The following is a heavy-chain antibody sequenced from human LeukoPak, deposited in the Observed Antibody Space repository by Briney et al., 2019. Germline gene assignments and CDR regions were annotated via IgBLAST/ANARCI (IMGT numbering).Heavy chain of an antibody. CDR3: ARQGPMVRGQGDGYFQH. Sequence: SETLSLTCTVSGGSIRSYYWSWIRQPPGKGLEWIGYIYDSGSTNYNPSLKSRVTISVDTSKNQFSLKLSSVSAADTAVYYCARQGPMVRGQGDGYFQHWGQGTLVTVSS. CDR1: GGSIRSYY. V-gene: IGHV4-59*08. D-gene: IGHD3-10*01. J-gene: IGHJ1*01. CDR2: IYDSGST.